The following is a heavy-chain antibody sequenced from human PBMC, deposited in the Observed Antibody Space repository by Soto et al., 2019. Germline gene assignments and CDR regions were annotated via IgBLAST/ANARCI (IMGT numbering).Heavy chain of an antibody. CDR2: INHGGSA. V-gene: IGHV4-34*01. CDR1: GRSFSGYY. D-gene: IGHD2-15*01. Sequence: SETLSLTCAVYGRSFSGYYWSWIRQTPGKGLEWIGEINHGGSANYNPALKSRVTISVDTSKKQFSLKLSSVTAADTAVYYCARRYCSGGYCSSTFDFWGQGTLVTVSS. J-gene: IGHJ4*02. CDR3: ARRYCSGGYCSSTFDF.